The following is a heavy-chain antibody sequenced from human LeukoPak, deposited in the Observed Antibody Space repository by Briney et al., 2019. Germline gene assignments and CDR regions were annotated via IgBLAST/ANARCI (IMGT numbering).Heavy chain of an antibody. J-gene: IGHJ5*02. CDR1: GGSISSGSYY. CDR3: ARDLPRITMVRGATFDP. V-gene: IGHV4-61*02. CDR2: IYTSGST. D-gene: IGHD3-10*01. Sequence: SETLSLTCTVSGGSISSGSYYWSWIRQPAGKGLEWIGRIYTSGSTNYNPSLKSRVTISVDTSKNQFSLKLSSVTAADTAVYYCARDLPRITMVRGATFDPWGQGTLVTVSS.